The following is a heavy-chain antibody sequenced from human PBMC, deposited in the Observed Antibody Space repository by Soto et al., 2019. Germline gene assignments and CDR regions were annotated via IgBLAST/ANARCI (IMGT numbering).Heavy chain of an antibody. CDR1: VYTFTNYA. Sequence: ASLKVSCKASVYTFTNYAIHWVRQDGGQGLEWMGWINPATGATKYKQNCEGRLSLTRDTSKSTGFMDLSRLKSDDSALSYCARKGYGVAFDAWAQGTLVT. J-gene: IGHJ3*01. D-gene: IGHD5-18*01. CDR3: ARKGYGVAFDA. CDR2: INPATGAT. V-gene: IGHV1-2*02.